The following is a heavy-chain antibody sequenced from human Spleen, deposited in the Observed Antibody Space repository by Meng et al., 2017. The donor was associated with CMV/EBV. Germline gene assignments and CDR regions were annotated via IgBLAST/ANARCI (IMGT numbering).Heavy chain of an antibody. CDR1: GFTFSNYG. J-gene: IGHJ6*02. V-gene: IGHV3-21*06. D-gene: IGHD6-6*01. CDR3: ARASSIAAYDSYYYGMDV. CDR2: ISSTSSYI. Sequence: GGSLRLSCAASGFTFSNYGMHWVRQAPGKGLEWVSSISSTSSYIYYADSVKGRFTISRDNAKNSLYLQMNSLRAEDTAVYYCARASSIAAYDSYYYGMDVWGQGTTVTVSS.